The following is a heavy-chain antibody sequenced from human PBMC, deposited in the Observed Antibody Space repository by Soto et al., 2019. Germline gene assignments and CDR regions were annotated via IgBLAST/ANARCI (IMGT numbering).Heavy chain of an antibody. CDR3: ARGRGYSGDDHYYYFAMDV. D-gene: IGHD5-12*01. V-gene: IGHV1-69*01. CDR1: GGTFNNYP. Sequence: QVQLVQSGAEVKKPGSSVKVSCKASGGTFNNYPITWLRQAPGQGLEWMGGSIPIFGTANYAQKFQGRGTSSVHGSTRPAYMELGSLRSEATAVYYCARGRGYSGDDHYYYFAMDVWGQGTTGTVSS. CDR2: SIPIFGTA. J-gene: IGHJ6*02.